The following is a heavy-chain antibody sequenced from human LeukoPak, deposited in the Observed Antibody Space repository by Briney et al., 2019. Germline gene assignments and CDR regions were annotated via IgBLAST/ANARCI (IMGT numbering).Heavy chain of an antibody. J-gene: IGHJ4*02. Sequence: VASVKVSCKASGYTFTSYYIHWVRQAPGQGLEWMGIINPSGGSTNYAQDFQGRVTMTRDTSTSTGYMELSSLRSEDTAVYYCARRELAGSTAYFDYWGQGTLVTVSS. V-gene: IGHV1-46*01. CDR2: INPSGGST. CDR1: GYTFTSYY. CDR3: ARRELAGSTAYFDY. D-gene: IGHD1-26*01.